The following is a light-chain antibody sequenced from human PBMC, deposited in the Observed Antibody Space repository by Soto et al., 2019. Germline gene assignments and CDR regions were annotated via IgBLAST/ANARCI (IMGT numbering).Light chain of an antibody. J-gene: IGKJ5*01. V-gene: IGKV3-11*01. CDR3: QQRSNWPIT. CDR2: DAS. CDR1: QNINRY. Sequence: DIGLTQSPATLSLSPRERATLSCMASQNINRYLAWYHQKPGQPPSLLIYDASTRATGIPARFSGSGSGTDFTLTISSREPEDFAVYYCQQRSNWPITFGQETRLEI.